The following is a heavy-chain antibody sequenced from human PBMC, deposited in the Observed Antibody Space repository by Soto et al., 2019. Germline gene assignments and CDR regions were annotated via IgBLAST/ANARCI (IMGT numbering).Heavy chain of an antibody. CDR3: AREALTMIVVTGWFDY. D-gene: IGHD3-22*01. CDR2: ISYDGSNK. V-gene: IGHV3-30-3*01. Sequence: QVQLVESGGGVVQPGRSLRLSCAASGFTFSSYAMHWVRQAPGKGLEWVAVISYDGSNKYYADSVKGRFTISRDNSKNTLYLQMNSLRAEDTAVYYCAREALTMIVVTGWFDYWGQGTLVTVSS. CDR1: GFTFSSYA. J-gene: IGHJ4*02.